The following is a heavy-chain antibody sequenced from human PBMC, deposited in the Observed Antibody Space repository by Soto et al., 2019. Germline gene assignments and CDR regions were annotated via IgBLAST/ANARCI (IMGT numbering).Heavy chain of an antibody. Sequence: EVQLVESGGGLIQPGGSLRLSCVASGLNVSSNYMIWVRQAPGKGLEWVSVMYSGGSTYYADSVKGRFTISRDTSKNTWYIKFGGRRAEDTPFFYWGRKFCGRAGYYYSGVAAGGKGTTVPFPS. V-gene: IGHV3-53*01. CDR2: MYSGGST. D-gene: IGHD2-21*01. CDR3: GRKFCGRAGYYYSGVAA. J-gene: IGHJ6*04. CDR1: GLNVSSNY.